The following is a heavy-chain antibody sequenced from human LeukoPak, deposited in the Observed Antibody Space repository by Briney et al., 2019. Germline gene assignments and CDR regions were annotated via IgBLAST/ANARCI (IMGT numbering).Heavy chain of an antibody. CDR3: ARHVIDTSGYYLDYFDY. J-gene: IGHJ4*02. Sequence: SETLSLTCTVSGGSITGYYWSWLRQPPGKGLEWIGYIRYSGSTKYNPSLDSRVTISVDTSKNQFSLKLSSVTAADTAVYYCARHVIDTSGYYLDYFDYWGQGTLVTVSS. CDR2: IRYSGST. CDR1: GGSITGYY. D-gene: IGHD3-22*01. V-gene: IGHV4-59*08.